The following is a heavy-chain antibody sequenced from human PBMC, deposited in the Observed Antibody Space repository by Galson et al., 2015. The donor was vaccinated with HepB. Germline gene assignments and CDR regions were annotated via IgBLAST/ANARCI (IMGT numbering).Heavy chain of an antibody. CDR2: ISPYNGDT. CDR3: ARSGLAAPVRGTYLGDL. Sequence: SVKVSCKASGFTLTRYGFTWVRQAPGQGLEWMGWISPYNGDTHYAQKLQGRVTLTADINSNTVYMEMRSLRLDDTAVFYCARSGLAAPVRGTYLGDLWGRGTLVTVSS. V-gene: IGHV1-18*01. D-gene: IGHD1-26*01. CDR1: GFTLTRYG. J-gene: IGHJ5*02.